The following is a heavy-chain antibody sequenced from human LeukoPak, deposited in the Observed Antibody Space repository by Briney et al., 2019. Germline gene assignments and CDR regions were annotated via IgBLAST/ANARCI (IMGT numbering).Heavy chain of an antibody. CDR3: ARSYDFWSGYLYYYYGMDV. CDR1: GYTFTGYY. J-gene: IGHJ6*02. D-gene: IGHD3-3*01. V-gene: IGHV1-2*02. Sequence: VASVKVSCKASGYTFTGYYMHWVRQAPGQGLEWMGWINPNSGGTNYAQKFQGRVTMTRDTSISTAYMELSRLRSDDTAVYYCARSYDFWSGYLYYYYGMDVWGQGTTVTVSS. CDR2: INPNSGGT.